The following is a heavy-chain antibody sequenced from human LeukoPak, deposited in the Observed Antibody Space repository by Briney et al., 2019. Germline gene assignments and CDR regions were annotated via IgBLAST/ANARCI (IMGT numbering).Heavy chain of an antibody. CDR2: IYPGDSDT. D-gene: IGHD6-13*01. CDR3: ARSSSSWSYGMDV. CDR1: GYSFTSYW. V-gene: IGHV5-51*01. J-gene: IGHJ6*02. Sequence: GESLKISCKGSGYSFTSYWIGWLRQLPGKGLEWMGIIYPGDSDTRYSPSFQGQVTISADKSISTAYLQRSSLKASDTAMYYCARSSSSWSYGMDVWGQGTTVTVSS.